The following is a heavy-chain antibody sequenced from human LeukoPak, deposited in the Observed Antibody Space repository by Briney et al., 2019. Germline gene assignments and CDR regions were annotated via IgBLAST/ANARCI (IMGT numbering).Heavy chain of an antibody. CDR1: GYTFTSYD. D-gene: IGHD3-10*01. Sequence: EASVKVSCKASGYTFTSYDINWVRQAPGQGLEWMGWINPNSGGTNYAQKFQGRVTMTRNTSISTAYMELSSLRSEDTAVHYCARIWLGEASGFDYWGQGTLVTVSS. J-gene: IGHJ4*02. CDR2: INPNSGGT. CDR3: ARIWLGEASGFDY. V-gene: IGHV1-8*02.